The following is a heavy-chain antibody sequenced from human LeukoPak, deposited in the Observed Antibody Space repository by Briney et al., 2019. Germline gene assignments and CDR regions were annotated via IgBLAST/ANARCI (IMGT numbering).Heavy chain of an antibody. V-gene: IGHV1-18*04. J-gene: IGHJ5*02. Sequence: ASVKVSCKASGYTFTSYGISWVRQAPGQGLEWMGWISAYNGNTNYAQKLQGRVTMTTDTSTSTAYMELRSLRSDDTAVYYCARDQDIVVVPAANHWFDPWGQGTLVTVSS. D-gene: IGHD2-2*01. CDR3: ARDQDIVVVPAANHWFDP. CDR2: ISAYNGNT. CDR1: GYTFTSYG.